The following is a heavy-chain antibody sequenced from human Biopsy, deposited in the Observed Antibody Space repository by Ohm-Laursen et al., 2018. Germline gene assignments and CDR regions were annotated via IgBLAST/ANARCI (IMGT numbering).Heavy chain of an antibody. CDR2: IYYDGTT. V-gene: IGHV4-31*03. D-gene: IGHD3-22*01. CDR3: ARDRGGYNYYYAMDV. Sequence: SQTLSLTCTVSGDSITNTIYYWAWIRQHPGKGLEWIGNIYYDGTTYYNPSLKSRFTISVDTSKNQFSLKLSSVTAADRAVYYCARDRGGYNYYYAMDVWGQGTTVTVSS. CDR1: GDSITNTIYY. J-gene: IGHJ6*02.